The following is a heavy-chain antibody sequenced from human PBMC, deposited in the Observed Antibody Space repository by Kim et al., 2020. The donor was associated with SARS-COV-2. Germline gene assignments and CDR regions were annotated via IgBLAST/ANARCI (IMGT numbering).Heavy chain of an antibody. CDR1: GGSISSYY. CDR2: FYTSGST. J-gene: IGHJ6*02. CDR3: ARTLSPYYYGSGTLYGMDV. V-gene: IGHV4-4*07. D-gene: IGHD3-10*01. Sequence: SETLSLTCTVSGGSISSYYWSWIRQPAGKGLEWIGRFYTSGSTNYNPSLKSRVTMSVDTSKNQFSLKLSSVTAADTAVYYCARTLSPYYYGSGTLYGMDVWGQGTTVTVSS.